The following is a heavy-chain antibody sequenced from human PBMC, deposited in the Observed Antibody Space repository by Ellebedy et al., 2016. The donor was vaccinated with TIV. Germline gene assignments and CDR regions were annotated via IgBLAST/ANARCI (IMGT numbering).Heavy chain of an antibody. CDR2: INHSGST. J-gene: IGHJ3*02. Sequence: MPGGSLRLSCSVSAGSIKSYYWNWIRQPPGKGLEWIGEINHSGSTNYNPSLKSRVTISVDTSKNQFSLKLSSVTAADTAVYYCARVLDIWGQGKMVTVSS. CDR1: AGSIKSYY. V-gene: IGHV4-34*01. CDR3: ARVLDI.